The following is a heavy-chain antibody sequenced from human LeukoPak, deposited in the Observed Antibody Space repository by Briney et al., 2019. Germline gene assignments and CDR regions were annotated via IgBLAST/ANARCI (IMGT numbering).Heavy chain of an antibody. CDR3: ARLGLYGDSTPFDY. CDR1: GGSFTSNSYY. Sequence: PSETLSLTCTVPGGSFTSNSYYWGWLPQPPGKGLVSFGSIYYSGSTYYNPSLKSRVTISVDTSKNQFSLKLSSVTAANTAVYYCARLGLYGDSTPFDYWGQRTLVSVSS. D-gene: IGHD4-17*01. V-gene: IGHV4-39*01. CDR2: IYYSGST. J-gene: IGHJ4*02.